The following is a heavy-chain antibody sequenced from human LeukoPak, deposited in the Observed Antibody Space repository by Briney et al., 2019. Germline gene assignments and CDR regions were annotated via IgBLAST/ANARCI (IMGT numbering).Heavy chain of an antibody. CDR1: GGTFSSYA. CDR3: ARSIVVVPAAMWHGMDV. J-gene: IGHJ6*04. CDR2: IIPIFGTA. V-gene: IGHV1-69*01. D-gene: IGHD2-2*01. Sequence: SVKVSCKASGGTFSSYAISWVRQAPGQGLEWMGVIIPIFGTANYAQKFQGRVTITADESTSTAYMELSSLRSEDTAVYYCARSIVVVPAAMWHGMDVWGKGTTVTVSS.